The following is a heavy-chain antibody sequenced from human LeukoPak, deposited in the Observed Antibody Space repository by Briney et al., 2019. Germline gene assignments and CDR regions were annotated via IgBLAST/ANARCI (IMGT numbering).Heavy chain of an antibody. CDR1: GGSFSNYY. CDR3: ARGGLANYFDY. J-gene: IGHJ4*02. CDR2: INHSGTT. D-gene: IGHD3/OR15-3a*01. V-gene: IGHV4-34*01. Sequence: PSETLSLTCAVSGGSFSNYYWTWIRQPPGKGLEWIGEINHSGTTNYSPSLKSRDTISVDTSKNQFSLKLTSVTAADTAVYYCARGGLANYFDYWGQGTLVPVSS.